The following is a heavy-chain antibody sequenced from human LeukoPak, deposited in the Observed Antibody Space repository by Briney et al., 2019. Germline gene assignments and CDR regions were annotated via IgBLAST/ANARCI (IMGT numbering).Heavy chain of an antibody. V-gene: IGHV1-46*01. J-gene: IGHJ6*02. CDR2: INPSGGST. Sequence: ASVKVSCKASGYTFTSYYMHWVRQAPGQGLEWMGIINPSGGSTSYAQKFQGRVIMTRDTSTSTVYMELSSLRSEDTAVYYCARGGYSSSPAGYYYYGMDVWGQGTTVTVSS. CDR3: ARGGYSSSPAGYYYYGMDV. CDR1: GYTFTSYY. D-gene: IGHD6-13*01.